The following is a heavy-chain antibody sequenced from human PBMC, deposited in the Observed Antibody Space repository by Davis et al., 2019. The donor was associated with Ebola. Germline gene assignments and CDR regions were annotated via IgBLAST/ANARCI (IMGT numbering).Heavy chain of an antibody. Sequence: ESLKISCAASGFTFNTYAMNWVRQVPGKGLEWVSEISGSGGGTYYTDSVKGRFTISRDNSKNTLYLQMDSLRVEDTAVYYCAKRGVRGVIDAFDTWGQGTMVTVSS. J-gene: IGHJ3*02. D-gene: IGHD3-10*01. CDR2: ISGSGGGT. CDR3: AKRGVRGVIDAFDT. CDR1: GFTFNTYA. V-gene: IGHV3-23*01.